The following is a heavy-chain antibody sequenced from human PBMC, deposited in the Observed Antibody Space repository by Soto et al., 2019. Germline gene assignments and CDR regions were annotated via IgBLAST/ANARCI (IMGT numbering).Heavy chain of an antibody. CDR3: ARRADGSLNFDY. J-gene: IGHJ4*02. D-gene: IGHD6-13*01. CDR1: GYTFTSYW. Sequence: EVQLVQSGAEVTKPGESLQISCKASGYTFTSYWIGWVRQKPGKGLEWMGIIYPGDFDTRYSPSFQGQVTISADKSINTAYLQWGSLKASDTSMYYCARRADGSLNFDYWGQGALVTVSS. CDR2: IYPGDFDT. V-gene: IGHV5-51*03.